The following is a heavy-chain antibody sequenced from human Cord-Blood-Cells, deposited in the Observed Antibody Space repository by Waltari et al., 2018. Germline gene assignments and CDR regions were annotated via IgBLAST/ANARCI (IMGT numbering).Heavy chain of an antibody. CDR1: GFTFSSYA. CDR2: ISYDGSNK. D-gene: IGHD6-13*01. Sequence: QVQLVESGGGVVQPGRSLRLSCAASGFTFSSYAMHWVRQAPGKGLEWVAGISYDGSNKYYADSVKGRFTISRDKSKNTLYLQMNSLRAEDTAVYYCARGPIAAAGTWGQGTLVTVSS. J-gene: IGHJ4*02. CDR3: ARGPIAAAGT. V-gene: IGHV3-30-3*01.